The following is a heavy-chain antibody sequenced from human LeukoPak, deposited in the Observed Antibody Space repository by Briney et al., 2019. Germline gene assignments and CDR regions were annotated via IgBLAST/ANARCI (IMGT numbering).Heavy chain of an antibody. CDR3: AKAVSIVGANDAFDI. V-gene: IGHV3-23*01. Sequence: GGSLRLSCAASGFTFSSYAMHWVRQAPGKGLEWVSAISGSGGSTYYADSVKGRFTISRDNSKNTLYLQMNSLRAEDTAVYYCAKAVSIVGANDAFDIWGQGTMVTVSS. CDR2: ISGSGGST. D-gene: IGHD1-26*01. J-gene: IGHJ3*02. CDR1: GFTFSSYA.